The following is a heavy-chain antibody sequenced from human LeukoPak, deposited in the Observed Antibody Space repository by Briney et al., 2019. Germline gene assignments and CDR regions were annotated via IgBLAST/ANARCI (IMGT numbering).Heavy chain of an antibody. CDR3: TKVGDNWDFEY. CDR2: ISYDGSNK. D-gene: IGHD1-1*01. CDR1: GFTFSGYG. Sequence: PGGSLRLSCAASGFTFSGYGMHWVRQAPGKGLEWVALISYDGSNKYYADSVKGRFTISRDNSMNTLYLQMNSLRAEDTAIYYCTKVGDNWDFEYWGQGTLVTVSS. V-gene: IGHV3-30*18. J-gene: IGHJ4*02.